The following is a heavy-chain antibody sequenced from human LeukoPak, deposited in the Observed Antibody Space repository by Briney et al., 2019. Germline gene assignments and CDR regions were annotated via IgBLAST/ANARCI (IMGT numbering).Heavy chain of an antibody. J-gene: IGHJ3*02. Sequence: GGSPRLSCAASEFTFTNFWMSWVRQAPGKGLEWVANTNRDGSEKYYVDSVKGRVTISRDNAMNFLYLQLNSLRVDDTAVYYCARDSASCRGCAFDIWGQGTVVSVSS. D-gene: IGHD2-2*01. CDR2: TNRDGSEK. CDR1: EFTFTNFW. CDR3: ARDSASCRGCAFDI. V-gene: IGHV3-7*01.